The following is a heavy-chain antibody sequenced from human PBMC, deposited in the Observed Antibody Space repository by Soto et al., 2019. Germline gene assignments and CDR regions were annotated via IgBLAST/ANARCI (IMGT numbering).Heavy chain of an antibody. J-gene: IGHJ4*02. CDR3: ATSYGSGYRAFDY. D-gene: IGHD3-10*01. V-gene: IGHV1-69*02. CDR2: VNPILSMS. Sequence: SAKVSCKASGDTFSFYSINWVRQAPGLGLEWMGRVNPILSMSNYAQRFQGRVTMTADKSTSTAYMELSGLRSEDTAMYYCATSYGSGYRAFDYWGQGALVTVSS. CDR1: GDTFSFYS.